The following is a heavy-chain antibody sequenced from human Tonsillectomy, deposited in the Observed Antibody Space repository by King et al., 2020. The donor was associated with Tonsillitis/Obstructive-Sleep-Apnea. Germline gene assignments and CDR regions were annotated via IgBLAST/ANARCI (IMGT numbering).Heavy chain of an antibody. CDR2: IIPILHIA. V-gene: IGHV1-69*09. J-gene: IGHJ4*02. CDR1: GDTFSSYG. CDR3: ARDPASMVTGGFDY. Sequence: VQLVESGAEVKKPGPSVKVSCKASGDTFSSYGISWVRQAPGQGLEWMGRIIPILHIANYAEKFQGRVTITADKSTSTAYMELSSLRSEDTAVYYCARDPASMVTGGFDYWGQGTLVSVSS. D-gene: IGHD5-18*01.